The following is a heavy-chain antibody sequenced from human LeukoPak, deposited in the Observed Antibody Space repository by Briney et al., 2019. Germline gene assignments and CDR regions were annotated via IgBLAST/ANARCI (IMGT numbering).Heavy chain of an antibody. Sequence: SVKVSCKASGGTFSSYAISWVRQAPGQGLEWMGGIIPIFGTANYAQKFQGRVTMTRDTSISTAYMELSRLRSDDTAVYYCARVANNYYYYMDVWGKGTTVTVSS. V-gene: IGHV1-69*05. CDR1: GGTFSSYA. J-gene: IGHJ6*03. CDR3: ARVANNYYYYMDV. CDR2: IIPIFGTA. D-gene: IGHD3-3*02.